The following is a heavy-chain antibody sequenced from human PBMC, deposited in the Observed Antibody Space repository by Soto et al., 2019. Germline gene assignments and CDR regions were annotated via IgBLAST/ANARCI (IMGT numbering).Heavy chain of an antibody. J-gene: IGHJ4*02. CDR2: ISGSGGST. D-gene: IGHD3-22*01. V-gene: IGHV3-23*01. CDR3: VKMGPFSMIVVVITPNFDY. CDR1: GFTFSSYA. Sequence: GGSLRLSCAASGFTFSSYAMSWVRQAPGKGLEWVSAISGSGGSTYYADSVKGRFTISRDNSKNTLYLQMNSLRAEDTAVYYCVKMGPFSMIVVVITPNFDYWGQVTLVTVSS.